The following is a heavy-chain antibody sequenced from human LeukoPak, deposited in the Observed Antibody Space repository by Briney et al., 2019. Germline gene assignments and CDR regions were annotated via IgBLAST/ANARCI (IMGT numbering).Heavy chain of an antibody. Sequence: GGSLRLSCAASGFTFSRYAMSWVRQAPGKGLEWVSAISGSGTSTYYADSVKGRLTISRDNSKNTLYLQMNSLRAEDTAVYYCAKGLDYYGSGSDYWGQGTLVTVSS. V-gene: IGHV3-23*01. J-gene: IGHJ4*02. CDR3: AKGLDYYGSGSDY. CDR1: GFTFSRYA. D-gene: IGHD3-10*01. CDR2: ISGSGTST.